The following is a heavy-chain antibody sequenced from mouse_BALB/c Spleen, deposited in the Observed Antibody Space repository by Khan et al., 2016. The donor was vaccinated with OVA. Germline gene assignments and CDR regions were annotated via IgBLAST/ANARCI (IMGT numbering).Heavy chain of an antibody. CDR1: GYSITTDYA. D-gene: IGHD1-1*01. V-gene: IGHV3-2*02. J-gene: IGHJ2*01. CDR3: ARIYGGDFDY. Sequence: EVQLVESGPGLVKPSQSLSLTCTVTGYSITTDYAWNWIRQFPGNKLEWMGYISYSGNTKYNPSLKSRISITRDPSKNQFFLQLKSVTTEDTARXYCARIYGGDFDYWGQGTILTVSS. CDR2: ISYSGNT.